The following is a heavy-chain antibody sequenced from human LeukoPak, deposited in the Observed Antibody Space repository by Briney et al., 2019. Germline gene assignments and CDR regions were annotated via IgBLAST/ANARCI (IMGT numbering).Heavy chain of an antibody. CDR2: ISAYNGNT. D-gene: IGHD4-17*01. V-gene: IGHV1-18*01. CDR1: GYTFTSYG. J-gene: IGHJ4*02. CDR3: ARDFRVDYGAYVVPGY. Sequence: GASVKVSCKASGYTFTSYGISWVRQAPGQGLEWMGWISAYNGNTNYAQKLQGRVTMTTDTSTSTAYMELRSLRSDDTAVYYCARDFRVDYGAYVVPGYWGQGTLVTVSS.